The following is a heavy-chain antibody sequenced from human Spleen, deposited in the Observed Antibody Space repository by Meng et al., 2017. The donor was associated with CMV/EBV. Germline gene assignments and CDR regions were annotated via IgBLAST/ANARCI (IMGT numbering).Heavy chain of an antibody. V-gene: IGHV3-15*01. CDR3: TTGPLPPSIKFYYDSSAPMVAFDI. D-gene: IGHD3-22*01. J-gene: IGHJ3*02. CDR2: IKSKTDGDTI. Sequence: WVRQAAGKGLGLVGRIKSKTDGDTIDYAAPVKGRFTISRDDSKHTLYLQMNSLKSEDTALYYCTTGPLPPSIKFYYDSSAPMVAFDIWGQGTMVTVSS.